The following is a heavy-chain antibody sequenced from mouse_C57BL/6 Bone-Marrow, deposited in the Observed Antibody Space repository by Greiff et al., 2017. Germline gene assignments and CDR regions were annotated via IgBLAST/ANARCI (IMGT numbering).Heavy chain of an antibody. D-gene: IGHD1-1*01. CDR3: SRQVTTVLATKYFDV. J-gene: IGHJ1*03. CDR1: GLTFSSYT. CDR2: ISGGGGNT. Sequence: DVKLVESGGGLVKPGGSLKLSCAASGLTFSSYTMSWVRQTPEKRLQWVAAISGGGGNTYYPDSVKGRFTISRDNDKNILYLQMSSLRSEDTALYYCSRQVTTVLATKYFDVWGTGTTVTVSS. V-gene: IGHV5-9*01.